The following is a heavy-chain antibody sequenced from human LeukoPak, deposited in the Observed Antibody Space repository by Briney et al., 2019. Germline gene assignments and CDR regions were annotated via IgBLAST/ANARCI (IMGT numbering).Heavy chain of an antibody. CDR3: AKEIPGRNWFDP. J-gene: IGHJ5*02. CDR1: GFTFSSYG. V-gene: IGHV3-30*18. CDR2: ISYDGSNK. Sequence: GRSLRLSCAASGFTFSSYGMHWVRQAPGKGLERVAVISYDGSNKYYADSVKGRFTISRDNSKNTLYLQMNSLRAEDTAVYYCAKEIPGRNWFDPWGQGTLVTVSS.